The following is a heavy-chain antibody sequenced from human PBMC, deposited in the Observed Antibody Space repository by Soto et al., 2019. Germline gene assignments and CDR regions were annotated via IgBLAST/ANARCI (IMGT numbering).Heavy chain of an antibody. CDR2: INPNTGGT. CDR3: AGESDVSDYRLFYFYAIDV. D-gene: IGHD4-17*01. Sequence: ASVKVSCQASGYSLSDYHIHWVRHAPAQGLEWMGRINPNTGGTDYAHNFQGRVTMTRDTSIRTAYMELNRLKSDDTAVYYCAGESDVSDYRLFYFYAIDVWGQGTMVTVSS. V-gene: IGHV1-2*06. CDR1: GYSLSDYH. J-gene: IGHJ6*02.